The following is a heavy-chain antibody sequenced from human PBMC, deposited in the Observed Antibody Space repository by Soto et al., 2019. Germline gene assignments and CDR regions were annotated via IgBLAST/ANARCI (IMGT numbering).Heavy chain of an antibody. CDR1: GYTFSAYT. CDR3: ARDTETLGPRANDALDI. J-gene: IGHJ3*02. V-gene: IGHV1-3*01. CDR2: INVGSGNT. Sequence: QAQLVQSGAEMQKPGASVKVSCKAAGYTFSAYTMNWVRQAPGQSLEWMGWINVGSGNTRYSQNFQGRVSITRDTSASTVYMELTGLKSEDTAMYYCARDTETLGPRANDALDIWGQGTMVTVSS. D-gene: IGHD3-3*02.